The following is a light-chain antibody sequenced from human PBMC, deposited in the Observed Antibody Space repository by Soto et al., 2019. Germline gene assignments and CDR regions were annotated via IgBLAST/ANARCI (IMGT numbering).Light chain of an antibody. J-gene: IGLJ3*02. CDR1: SSDVGAYNF. CDR2: EVN. Sequence: QSVLTQPASVSGSPGQSITISCTGTSSDVGAYNFVSWYQQHPGKAPKLMFYEVNNRPSGVSNRFSGSKSGNTASLTISGLQAEDEADYYCSSWTSSTTQVLGGGTQLTVL. CDR3: SSWTSSTTQV. V-gene: IGLV2-14*01.